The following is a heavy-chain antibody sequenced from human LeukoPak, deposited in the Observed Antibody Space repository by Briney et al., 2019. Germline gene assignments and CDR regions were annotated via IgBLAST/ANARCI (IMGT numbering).Heavy chain of an antibody. V-gene: IGHV4-34*01. J-gene: IGHJ4*02. CDR3: ARYSGEFDY. D-gene: IGHD7-27*01. CDR1: GGSFSGYY. Sequence: SETLSLTCDVYGGSFSGYYWSWIRQPPGKGLEWIGEINHSGSTNYNPSLKSRVTISVDTSKNQFSLKLSSVTAEDTAVYYCARYSGEFDYWGQGTLVTVSS. CDR2: INHSGST.